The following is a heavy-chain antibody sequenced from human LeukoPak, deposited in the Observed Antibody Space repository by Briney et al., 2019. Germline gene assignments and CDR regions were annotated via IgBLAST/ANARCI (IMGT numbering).Heavy chain of an antibody. V-gene: IGHV4-34*01. J-gene: IGHJ4*02. CDR3: ARHYGSGSYIPSIFDY. D-gene: IGHD3-10*01. CDR2: INHSGST. CDR1: GGSFSGYY. Sequence: SETLSLTCAVYGGSFSGYYWSWIRQPPGKGLEWIGEINHSGSTNYNPSLKSRVTISVDTSKNQFSLKLSSVTAADTAVYYCARHYGSGSYIPSIFDYWGQGTLVTVSS.